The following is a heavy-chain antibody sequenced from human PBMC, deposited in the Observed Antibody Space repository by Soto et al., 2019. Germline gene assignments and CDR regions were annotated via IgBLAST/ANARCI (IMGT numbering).Heavy chain of an antibody. V-gene: IGHV3-74*01. J-gene: IGHJ4*02. CDR2: SNSAGTNT. CDR3: TRSPREWLRLGDFFDY. D-gene: IGHD5-12*01. CDR1: GFNFRSYW. Sequence: EVELVESGGGLVQPGGALRHSCAASGFNFRSYWIHWVRQAPGKGLMWVSHSNSAGTNTSYADSVRGRFTIYRDNAKSTLFLQMNFLRAADTAVYYCTRSPREWLRLGDFFDYWGQGTLVTVST.